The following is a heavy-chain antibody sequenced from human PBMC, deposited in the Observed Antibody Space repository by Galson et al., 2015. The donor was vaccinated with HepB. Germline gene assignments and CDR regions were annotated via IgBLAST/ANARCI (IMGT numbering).Heavy chain of an antibody. CDR1: GGSISSSSHY. CDR3: ASLAGQWLENLDY. Sequence: ETLSLTCNVSGGSISSSSHYWGWIRQPPGKGLEWIGSIYYSGSTYYNPSLKSRVTISIDTSKIQFSLKLTSVTAADTAIYYCASLAGQWLENLDYWGQGTLVTVSS. D-gene: IGHD6-19*01. V-gene: IGHV4-39*01. CDR2: IYYSGST. J-gene: IGHJ4*02.